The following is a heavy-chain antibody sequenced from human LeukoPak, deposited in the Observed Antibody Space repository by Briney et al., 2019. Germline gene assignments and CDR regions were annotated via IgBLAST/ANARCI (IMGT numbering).Heavy chain of an antibody. CDR3: AGDPSRGEWLLKTPFDY. J-gene: IGHJ4*02. CDR1: GYTFTSYG. CDR2: ISAYNGNT. D-gene: IGHD3-3*01. V-gene: IGHV1-18*01. Sequence: ASVKVSCKASGYTFTSYGISWVRQAPGQGLEWMGWISAYNGNTNYAQKLQGRVTMTTDTSTSTAYMELRSLRSDDTAVYYCAGDPSRGEWLLKTPFDYWGQGTLVTVSS.